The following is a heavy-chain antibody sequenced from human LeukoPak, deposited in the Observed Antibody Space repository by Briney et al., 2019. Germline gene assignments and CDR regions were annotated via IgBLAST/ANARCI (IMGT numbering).Heavy chain of an antibody. CDR3: ARNTYYGSGSEYYYYYYGIDV. CDR1: GFTFSSYS. V-gene: IGHV3-48*04. J-gene: IGHJ6*02. D-gene: IGHD3-10*01. CDR2: ISSSSSTI. Sequence: GGSLRLSCAASGFTFSSYSMNWVRQAPGKGLEWVSYISSSSSTIYYADSVKGRFTISRDNAKNSLYLQMNSLRAEDTAVYYCARNTYYGSGSEYYYYYYGIDVWGQGTTVTVSS.